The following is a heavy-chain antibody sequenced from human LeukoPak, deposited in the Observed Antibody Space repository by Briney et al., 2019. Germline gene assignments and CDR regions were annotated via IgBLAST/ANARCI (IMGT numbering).Heavy chain of an antibody. J-gene: IGHJ5*02. V-gene: IGHV4-39*07. D-gene: IGHD2-8*02. CDR3: AREIPIPKILVVRGWFDP. CDR2: IYHSGST. CDR1: GGSINSSTYY. Sequence: PSETLSLTCTVFGGSINSSTYYWGWIRQPPGKGLEWIGTIYHSGSTYYNPSLRGRVTISVDKSKSQFSLDLSSVTAADTAVYYCAREIPIPKILVVRGWFDPWGQGTLVTVSS.